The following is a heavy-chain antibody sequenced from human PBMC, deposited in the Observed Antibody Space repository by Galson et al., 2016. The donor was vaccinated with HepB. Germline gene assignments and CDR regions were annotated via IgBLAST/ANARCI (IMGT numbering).Heavy chain of an antibody. D-gene: IGHD4-23*01. CDR2: ISGSGGST. CDR1: GFTFSSYA. Sequence: SLRLSCAASGFTFSSYAMNWVRQAPGKGLEWVSSISGSGGSTYYADSVKGRFTISRDNSKNTLYLQMNSLRAEDTAVYYCAREGMTTVAMLDYWGQGTHVTVAS. CDR3: AREGMTTVAMLDY. J-gene: IGHJ4*02. V-gene: IGHV3-23*01.